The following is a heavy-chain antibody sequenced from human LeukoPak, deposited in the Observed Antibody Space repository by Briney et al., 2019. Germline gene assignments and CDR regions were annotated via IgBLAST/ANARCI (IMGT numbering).Heavy chain of an antibody. J-gene: IGHJ4*02. CDR3: ANGPTKDGYHYYFDF. CDR2: ISFDGRGK. V-gene: IGHV3-30*02. D-gene: IGHD5-24*01. CDR1: GFTFTNFG. Sequence: GGSLRLSCATSGFTFTNFGMHWVRQAPGQGLEWVAYISFDGRGKYYADSVTGRFTISRDNSKNTLSLYMNSLRDDDTAIYYCANGPTKDGYHYYFDFWGQGTLVTVSS.